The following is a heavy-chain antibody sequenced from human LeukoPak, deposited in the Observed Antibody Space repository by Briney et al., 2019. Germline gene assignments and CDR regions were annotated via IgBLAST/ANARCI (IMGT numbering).Heavy chain of an antibody. CDR2: ISYDGSNK. Sequence: PGGSLRLSCAASRFTFSSYGMHWVRQAPGKGLEWVAVISYDGSNKYYADSVKGRFTISRDNSKNTLYLQMNSLRAEDTAVYYCAKARVITELDYWGQGTLVTVSS. V-gene: IGHV3-30*18. CDR3: AKARVITELDY. D-gene: IGHD3-22*01. CDR1: RFTFSSYG. J-gene: IGHJ4*02.